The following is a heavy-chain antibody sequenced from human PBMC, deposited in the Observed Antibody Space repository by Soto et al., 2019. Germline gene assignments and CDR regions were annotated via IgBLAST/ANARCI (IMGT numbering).Heavy chain of an antibody. V-gene: IGHV3-21*01. CDR3: ARDESAGSSTSN. J-gene: IGHJ4*02. Sequence: DVQLVESGGGLVKPGGSLRLSCVASGPTFSTYGMNWLRQTPGKGLEWVSSITSSGSYIHYADSVQGRFTVSRDNAKNSMYLQMTSLRVEDTAVYFCARDESAGSSTSNWGQGTLVTVSS. D-gene: IGHD2-2*01. CDR2: ITSSGSYI. CDR1: GPTFSTYG.